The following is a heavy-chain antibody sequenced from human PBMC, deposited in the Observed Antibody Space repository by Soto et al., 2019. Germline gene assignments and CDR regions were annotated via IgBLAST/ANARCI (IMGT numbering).Heavy chain of an antibody. J-gene: IGHJ3*02. D-gene: IGHD3-10*01. CDR1: GYAFTSRG. Sequence: ALVRASCSASGYAFTSRGTTWVRQAPGQGLEWMGWISAYNGNTNYAQKLQGRVTMTTDTSTSTAYMELRSLRSDDTAVYYCARDILLWFGEFMGANLKSAFYSWGQGTMVTVSS. CDR2: ISAYNGNT. V-gene: IGHV1-18*01. CDR3: ARDILLWFGEFMGANLKSAFYS.